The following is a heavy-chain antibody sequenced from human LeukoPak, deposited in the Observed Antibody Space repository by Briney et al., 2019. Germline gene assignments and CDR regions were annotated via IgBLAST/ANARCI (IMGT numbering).Heavy chain of an antibody. V-gene: IGHV3-49*03. Sequence: PGGSLRLSCPASGFTFGDYAMSWFRQAPGEGLEWVAFIRSRADCGTTQYAAPVKGRFTISRDDSKSIAYLQMSILKTEDTAVYYCTRAVYVGTYLYDCWGQGTLVTVSS. CDR1: GFTFGDYA. CDR3: TRAVYVGTYLYDC. CDR2: IRSRADCGTT. D-gene: IGHD1-26*01. J-gene: IGHJ4*02.